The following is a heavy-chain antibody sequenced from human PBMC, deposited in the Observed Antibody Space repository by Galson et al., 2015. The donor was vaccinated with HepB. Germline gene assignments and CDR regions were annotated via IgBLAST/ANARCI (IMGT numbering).Heavy chain of an antibody. CDR3: AKVRPVLMVYAEFDF. CDR2: ISWNSGNM. Sequence: PLRLSCAASGLTFDDHAMHWVRQAPGKGLEWVSGISWNSGNMGYADSVKGRFIISRDNAKKSLYLQMNSLRTEDTALYYCAKVRPVLMVYAEFDFWGQGTLVTVSS. D-gene: IGHD2-8*01. J-gene: IGHJ4*02. V-gene: IGHV3-9*01. CDR1: GLTFDDHA.